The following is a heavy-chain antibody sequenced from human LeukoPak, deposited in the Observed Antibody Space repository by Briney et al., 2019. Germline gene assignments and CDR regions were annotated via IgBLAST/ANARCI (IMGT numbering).Heavy chain of an antibody. CDR3: AKGDDRSNYALDY. D-gene: IGHD3-10*01. Sequence: GGSLRLSCAASGFTFSSYAMSWVRQAPGKGLEWVSDIGGSGGSTKYADSVKGRFTIARDNSKNALYLQMNSLRAEDTAIYYCAKGDDRSNYALDYWGQGTLVTVSS. J-gene: IGHJ4*02. CDR1: GFTFSSYA. V-gene: IGHV3-23*01. CDR2: IGGSGGST.